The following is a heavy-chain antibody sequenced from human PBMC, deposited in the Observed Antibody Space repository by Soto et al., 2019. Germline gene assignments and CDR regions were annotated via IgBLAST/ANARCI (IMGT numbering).Heavy chain of an antibody. CDR1: GGSFSGYY. V-gene: IGHV4-34*01. D-gene: IGHD6-6*01. Sequence: LSLTCAVHGGSFSGYYWSWIRQPPGKGLEWIGEINHSGSTNYNPSLKSRVTISVDTSKNQFSLKLSSVTAADTAVYYCARGGNLSSFDYWGQGTLVTVSS. CDR2: INHSGST. J-gene: IGHJ4*02. CDR3: ARGGNLSSFDY.